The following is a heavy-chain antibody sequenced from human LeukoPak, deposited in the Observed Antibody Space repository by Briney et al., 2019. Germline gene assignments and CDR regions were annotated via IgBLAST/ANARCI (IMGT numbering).Heavy chain of an antibody. CDR1: GYTFTSYG. CDR3: ARDSAGIAAAGTEKTDY. V-gene: IGHV1-18*01. Sequence: GASVKVSCKASGYTFTSYGISWVRQAPGQGLEWMGWISAYNGNTNYAQKLQGRVTMTTDTSTSTAYMELRSLRSDDTAVYYCARDSAGIAAAGTEKTDYWGQGTLVTVSS. D-gene: IGHD6-13*01. CDR2: ISAYNGNT. J-gene: IGHJ4*02.